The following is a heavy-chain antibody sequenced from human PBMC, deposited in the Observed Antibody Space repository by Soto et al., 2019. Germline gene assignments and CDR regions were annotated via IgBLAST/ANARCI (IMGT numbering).Heavy chain of an antibody. CDR2: IYWDDDK. D-gene: IGHD2-15*01. J-gene: IGHJ4*02. CDR3: AHTLYRCSGKSCYTPPDY. Sequence: QITLKESGPTLVKPTQTLTLTCTFSGFSLSASGVGVGWIRQPPGKALEWLALIYWDDDKRYSPSLKSRLTITKDTSQNQVVRTMTNMGPEHTATYYCAHTLYRCSGKSCYTPPDYWGQGTLVTVSS. CDR1: GFSLSASGVG. V-gene: IGHV2-5*02.